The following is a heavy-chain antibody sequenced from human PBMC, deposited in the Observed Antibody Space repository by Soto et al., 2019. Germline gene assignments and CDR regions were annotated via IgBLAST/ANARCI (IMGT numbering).Heavy chain of an antibody. D-gene: IGHD2-15*01. V-gene: IGHV4-30-2*01. J-gene: IGHJ5*02. CDR1: GTSVTSGDYS. Sequence: TLSLTCTVSGTSVTSGDYSWAWVRQTPARGLGWIGYMYHTGSSYYNPSLKSRITMSFDTSKNRCFLTLTSMTAADTAVYYCARYSGPAPRFDPWGQGSLVTVS. CDR2: MYHTGSS. CDR3: ARYSGPAPRFDP.